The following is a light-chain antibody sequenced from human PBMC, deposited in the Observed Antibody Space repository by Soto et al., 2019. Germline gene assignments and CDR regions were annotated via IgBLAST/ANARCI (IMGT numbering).Light chain of an antibody. CDR2: GAS. Sequence: DIPMTQSPSSLSASVGDRVTITCRASQSINNYLSWYQQKPGKAPNLLIFGASTLQSGVPSRFSGGGSGTDFTLTVSSLQPEDFATYHCQQSYSTPWTFGQGTKVDIK. CDR1: QSINNY. V-gene: IGKV1-39*01. CDR3: QQSYSTPWT. J-gene: IGKJ1*01.